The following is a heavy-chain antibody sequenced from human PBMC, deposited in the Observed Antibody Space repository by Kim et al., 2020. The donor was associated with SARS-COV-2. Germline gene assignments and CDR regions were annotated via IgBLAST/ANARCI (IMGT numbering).Heavy chain of an antibody. CDR2: IGTAGDT. D-gene: IGHD3-10*01. CDR1: GFTFSSYD. V-gene: IGHV3-13*01. CDR3: ARADGSGSYPYYYYMDV. J-gene: IGHJ6*03. Sequence: GGSLRLSCAASGFTFSSYDMHWVRQATGKGLEWVSAIGTAGDTYYPGSVKGRFTISRENAKNSLYLQMNSLRAGDTAVYYCARADGSGSYPYYYYMDVWGKGPTVTVSS.